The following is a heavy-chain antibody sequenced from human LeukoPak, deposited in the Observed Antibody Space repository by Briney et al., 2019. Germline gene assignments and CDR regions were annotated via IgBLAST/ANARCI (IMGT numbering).Heavy chain of an antibody. V-gene: IGHV1-46*01. J-gene: IGHJ5*01. CDR1: GYTFTNYY. D-gene: IGHD2-8*01. Sequence: ASVKDSFTSSGYTFTNYYIHWVRQAPGQGLEWMGLINPSGGTTSYAQNFQGRVTMTRDTSTSTVYMELSSLRSEDTAMYYCGRGNNETDMNWFDSWGQGTLVTVSS. CDR3: GRGNNETDMNWFDS. CDR2: INPSGGTT.